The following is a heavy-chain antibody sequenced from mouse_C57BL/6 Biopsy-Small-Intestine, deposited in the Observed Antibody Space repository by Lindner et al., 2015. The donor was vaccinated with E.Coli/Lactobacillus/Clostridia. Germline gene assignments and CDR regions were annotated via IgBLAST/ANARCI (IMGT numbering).Heavy chain of an antibody. CDR3: ARSNYDYDSY. Sequence: VQLQESGAELMKPGASVKVSCKASGYAFTNYLIEWAKQRPGQGLEWIGVINPGSGDTNYNEKFKGKATLTADKSSSTAYMQLSSLTSEDSAVYFCARSNYDYDSYWGQGTTLTVSS. D-gene: IGHD2-4*01. CDR2: INPGSGDT. J-gene: IGHJ2*01. V-gene: IGHV1-54*01. CDR1: GYAFTNYL.